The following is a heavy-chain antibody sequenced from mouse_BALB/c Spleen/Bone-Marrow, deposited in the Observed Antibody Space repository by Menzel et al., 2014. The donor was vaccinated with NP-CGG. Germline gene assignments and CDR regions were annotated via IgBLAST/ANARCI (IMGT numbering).Heavy chain of an antibody. CDR1: EYEFPSPD. CDR2: INSDGGST. D-gene: IGHD1-1*01. J-gene: IGHJ3*01. Sequence: DVMLVESGGGLVQPGESLHLSCESNEYEFPSPDMSWVRKTPEKRLGLVAAINSDGGSTFYPDTMERRFIISRDNTKKTLYLQMSSLRSEDTALYYCARQGDYGSSWFAYWGQGTLVTVSA. CDR3: ARQGDYGSSWFAY. V-gene: IGHV5-2*01.